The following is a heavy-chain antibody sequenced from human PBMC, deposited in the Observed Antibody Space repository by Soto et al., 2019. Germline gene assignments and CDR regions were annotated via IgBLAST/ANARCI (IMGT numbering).Heavy chain of an antibody. V-gene: IGHV1-18*01. J-gene: IGHJ5*02. CDR1: GYTFTSYG. CDR3: ARDQVEQQLVRVNWFDP. CDR2: ISAYNGNT. D-gene: IGHD6-13*01. Sequence: QVPLVQSGAEVKKPGASVKVSCKASGYTFTSYGISWVRQAPGQGLEWMGWISAYNGNTNYAQKLQGRVTMTTDTSKSTAYMELRSLRSVDTAVYYCARDQVEQQLVRVNWFDPWGQGTLVTVSS.